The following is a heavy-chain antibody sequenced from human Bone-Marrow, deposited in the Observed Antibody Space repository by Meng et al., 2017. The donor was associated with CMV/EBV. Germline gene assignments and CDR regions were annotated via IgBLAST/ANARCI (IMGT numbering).Heavy chain of an antibody. CDR3: AKDPSIAVAHFDY. D-gene: IGHD6-19*01. CDR2: ITGSGGTT. V-gene: IGHV3-23*01. CDR1: GFTFSSYS. Sequence: GESLKISCAASGFTFSSYSMNWVRQAPGKGLEWVSAITGSGGTTYYADSVKGRFTISRDNSKNTLYLQMNSLRAEDTAVYYCAKDPSIAVAHFDYWGQGTRVTVSS. J-gene: IGHJ4*02.